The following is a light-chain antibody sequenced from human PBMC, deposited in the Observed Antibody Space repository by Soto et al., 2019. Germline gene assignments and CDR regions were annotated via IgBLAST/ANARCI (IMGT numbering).Light chain of an antibody. Sequence: QSALTQPASVSGSPGQSITISCTGTSSDVGGYNYVSWYQQHPGKAPKLMIYDVTNRPSGVSNRFSGSKSGDTASLTISGLQAEYEADYYCSSYTTSITLYVVFGGGTKVTVL. CDR3: SSYTTSITLYVV. CDR1: SSDVGGYNY. V-gene: IGLV2-14*01. CDR2: DVT. J-gene: IGLJ2*01.